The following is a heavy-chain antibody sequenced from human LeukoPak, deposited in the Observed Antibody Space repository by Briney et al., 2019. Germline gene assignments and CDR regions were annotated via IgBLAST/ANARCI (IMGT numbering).Heavy chain of an antibody. J-gene: IGHJ4*02. CDR1: SGSFSTYY. Sequence: SETLSLTCTVYSGSFSTYYWNWIRQPPGKGLEWIGEINQSGSTNYNPSLKSRVTISVDTSKNQFSLKLSSVTAADTAVYYCSTGNGDYFDYWGQGTLVTVSS. D-gene: IGHD1-1*01. CDR3: STGNGDYFDY. V-gene: IGHV4-34*01. CDR2: INQSGST.